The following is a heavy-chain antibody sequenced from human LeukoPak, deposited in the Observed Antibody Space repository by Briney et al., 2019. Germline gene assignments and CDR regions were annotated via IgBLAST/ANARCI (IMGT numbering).Heavy chain of an antibody. CDR1: GYTFTSYG. CDR2: NSAYNGNT. CDR3: ARVLANPLGVDY. J-gene: IGHJ4*02. Sequence: ASVKVSCKASGYTFTSYGISWVRQAPGQGLEWMGWNSAYNGNTNYAQKLQGRVAMTTDTSTSTAYMELRSLRSDDTAVYYCARVLANPLGVDYRGQGTLVTVSS. D-gene: IGHD3-16*01. V-gene: IGHV1-18*01.